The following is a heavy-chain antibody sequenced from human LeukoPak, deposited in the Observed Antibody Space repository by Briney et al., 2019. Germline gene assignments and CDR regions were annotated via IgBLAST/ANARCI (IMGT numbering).Heavy chain of an antibody. CDR3: AKDSVYDYDFDY. J-gene: IGHJ4*02. CDR1: GFTVSSYY. V-gene: IGHV3-23*01. Sequence: PGGSLRLSCAASGFTVSSYYMSWVRQAPGKGLEWVSTISASGGSTYYADSVKGRFTISRDNSKNTLYLQMNSLRADDTAVYYCAKDSVYDYDFDYWGQGTLVTVSS. D-gene: IGHD5/OR15-5a*01. CDR2: ISASGGST.